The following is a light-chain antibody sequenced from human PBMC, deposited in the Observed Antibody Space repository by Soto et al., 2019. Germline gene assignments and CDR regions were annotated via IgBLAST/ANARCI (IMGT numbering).Light chain of an antibody. J-gene: IGKJ2*01. V-gene: IGKV1-39*01. CDR2: AAS. CDR3: QQSYTSSYT. Sequence: DVQVTQSPSSLSASVGERVTISCRTSETVANYLNWYQFKPGKDPQILVYAASNLNRGVPARFSGSGSETDFTLTIACVQPEDFAVYYCQQSYTSSYTFGRGTKL. CDR1: ETVANY.